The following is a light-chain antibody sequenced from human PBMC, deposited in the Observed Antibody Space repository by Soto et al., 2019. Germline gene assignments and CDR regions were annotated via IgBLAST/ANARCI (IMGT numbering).Light chain of an antibody. CDR2: DAS. V-gene: IGKV3-20*01. J-gene: IGKJ4*01. CDR3: QQFDNLPLT. CDR1: QTVNNNY. Sequence: EIVLTKSPGTLSLSPGERATLSCRASQTVNNNYLAWYQQKPGQAPRLLLFDASTRATGIPDRFSGSGSGTDFTLTISSLQPEDIATYYCQQFDNLPLTFGGGTKVEI.